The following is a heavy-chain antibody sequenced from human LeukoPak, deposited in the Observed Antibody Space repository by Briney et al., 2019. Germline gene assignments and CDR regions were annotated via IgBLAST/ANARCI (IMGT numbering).Heavy chain of an antibody. CDR3: ARGQVAYDY. CDR2: MYYSGST. V-gene: IGHV4-59*01. Sequence: SETLSLTCTVSGGSISSYYWSWIRQPPGKGLEWIGYMYYSGSTNYNPSLKSRVTISVDTSKNQFSLKLSSVTAADTAVYYCARGQVAYDYWGQGTLVTVSS. J-gene: IGHJ4*02. CDR1: GGSISSYY. D-gene: IGHD2-21*01.